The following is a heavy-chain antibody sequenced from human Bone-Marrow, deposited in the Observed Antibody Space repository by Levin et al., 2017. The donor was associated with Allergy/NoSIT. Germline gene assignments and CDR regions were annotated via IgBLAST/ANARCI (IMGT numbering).Heavy chain of an antibody. D-gene: IGHD3-10*01. J-gene: IGHJ3*02. CDR1: GFVFSDYA. Sequence: GGSLRLSCVASGFVFSDYAMHWVRQTPAKGLEWVAFISYDGSITDYADSVKGRFTISRDTSTRTLYLQMNTLRTDDTGVYFCAKERHNSGSTDAYDIWGQGTKATVSS. V-gene: IGHV3-30*18. CDR3: AKERHNSGSTDAYDI. CDR2: ISYDGSIT.